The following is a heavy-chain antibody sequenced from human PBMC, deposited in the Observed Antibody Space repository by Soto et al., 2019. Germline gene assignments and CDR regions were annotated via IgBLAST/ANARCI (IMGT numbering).Heavy chain of an antibody. Sequence: SETLSLTCTVSGGSISSGGYYWSWIRQHPGKGLEWIGYIYYSGSTYYNPSLKSRVTISVDTSKNQFSLKLSSVTAADTAVYYCARGPTWXYDYWGQGTLVTVSS. CDR2: IYYSGST. J-gene: IGHJ4*02. V-gene: IGHV4-31*03. CDR1: GGSISSGGYY. CDR3: ARGPTWXYDY.